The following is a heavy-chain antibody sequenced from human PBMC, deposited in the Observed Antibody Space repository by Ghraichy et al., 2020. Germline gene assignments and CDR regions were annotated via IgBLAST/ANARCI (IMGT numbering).Heavy chain of an antibody. V-gene: IGHV4-30-4*08. J-gene: IGHJ6*03. CDR1: GGSVNTSDYY. Sequence: SETLSLTCTVSGGSVNTSDYYWTWIRQPPGKGLEWIGYIYYSGSTYYSPSLKSRITISLDTSNNLFSLKLNSVTAADTAVYYCARQFNQLLYQVFYMDVWGKGTTVTVSS. CDR2: IYYSGST. CDR3: ARQFNQLLYQVFYMDV. D-gene: IGHD2-2*02.